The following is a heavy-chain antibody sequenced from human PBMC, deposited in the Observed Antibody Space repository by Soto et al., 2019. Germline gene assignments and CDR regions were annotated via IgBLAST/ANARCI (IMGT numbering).Heavy chain of an antibody. CDR2: IYYSGST. D-gene: IGHD2-15*01. CDR3: ARLNLYCSGGSCTDY. J-gene: IGHJ4*02. CDR1: GGSISSSSYY. Sequence: QLQLQESGPGLVKPSETLSLTCTVSGGSISSSSYYWGWIRQPPGKGLEWIGSIYYSGSTYYNPPLNSRVTITVDTSKNQFSLKRSSVSAADTAVYYGARLNLYCSGGSCTDYWGQGTLVTVSS. V-gene: IGHV4-39*01.